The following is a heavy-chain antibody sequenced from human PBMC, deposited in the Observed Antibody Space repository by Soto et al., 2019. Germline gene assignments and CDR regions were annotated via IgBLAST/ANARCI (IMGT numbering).Heavy chain of an antibody. J-gene: IGHJ6*02. CDR2: IIPIFGTA. CDR3: AKLDVWSGYSDYYYYYYGMDV. V-gene: IGHV1-69*01. CDR1: GGTFSSYA. D-gene: IGHD3-3*01. Sequence: QVQLVQSGAEVKKPGSSVKVSCKASGGTFSSYAISWVRQAPGQGLEWMGGIIPIFGTANYAQKFQGRVTITADESTSTAYMELSSLRSEDTAVYYCAKLDVWSGYSDYYYYYYGMDVWGQGTTVTVSS.